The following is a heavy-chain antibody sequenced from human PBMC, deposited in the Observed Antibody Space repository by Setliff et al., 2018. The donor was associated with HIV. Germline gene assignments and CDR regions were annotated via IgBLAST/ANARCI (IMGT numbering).Heavy chain of an antibody. V-gene: IGHV1-8*01. CDR2: INPNADHT. Sequence: GASVKVSCKISGYTLTEVSMHWVRQAPGQGLEWMGFINPNADHTGYAQKFQGRVTMTRDVTISTAYMELNTLTSDDKAVYFCARGGRVVWWYSDLWGRGTLVTVSS. J-gene: IGHJ2*01. D-gene: IGHD3-16*01. CDR3: ARGGRVVWWYSDL. CDR1: GYTLTEVS.